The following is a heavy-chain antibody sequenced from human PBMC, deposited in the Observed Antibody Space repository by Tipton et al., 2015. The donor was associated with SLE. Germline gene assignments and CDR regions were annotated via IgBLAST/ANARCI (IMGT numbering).Heavy chain of an antibody. CDR2: ISSSSSYI. J-gene: IGHJ4*02. CDR1: GFTFSSYS. D-gene: IGHD1-26*01. V-gene: IGHV3-21*03. CDR3: SRDGRRVGY. Sequence: GSLRLSCAASGFTFSSYSMNWVRQAPGKGLEWVSSISSSSSYIYYADAVKGRCTISRDNAKNSLYLQMNSLGAEDTAVYYCSRDGRRVGYWGQGTLVSVSS.